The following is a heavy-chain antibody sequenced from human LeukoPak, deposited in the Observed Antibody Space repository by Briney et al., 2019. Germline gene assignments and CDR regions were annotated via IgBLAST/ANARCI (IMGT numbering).Heavy chain of an antibody. CDR3: AKDPDEAVAGTPFDY. V-gene: IGHV3-30*02. D-gene: IGHD6-19*01. J-gene: IGHJ4*02. CDR1: VLTFSRYG. CDR2: IRYDGSNK. Sequence: SWGSLRLSCAASVLTFSRYGMHWVRQAPGKGLEWVAFIRYDGSNKYYADSVKGRFTISRDNSKNTLYLQMNSLRAEDTAVYYCAKDPDEAVAGTPFDYWGQGTLVTVSS.